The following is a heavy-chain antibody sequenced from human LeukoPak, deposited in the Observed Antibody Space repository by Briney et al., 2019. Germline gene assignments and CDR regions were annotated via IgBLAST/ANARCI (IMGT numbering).Heavy chain of an antibody. D-gene: IGHD2-21*01. CDR1: GFTFSSYS. J-gene: IGHJ4*02. V-gene: IGHV3-21*01. Sequence: GGSLRLSCAASGFTFSSYSMNWVRQAPGKGLEWVSSISSSSSYIYYADSVKGRFTISRDNAKNSLYLQMNSLRAEDTAVHYCARVPRGGELWGAPDCWGQGTLVTVSS. CDR3: ARVPRGGELWGAPDC. CDR2: ISSSSSYI.